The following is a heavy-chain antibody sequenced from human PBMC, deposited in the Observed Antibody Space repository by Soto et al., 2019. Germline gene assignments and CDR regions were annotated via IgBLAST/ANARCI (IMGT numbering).Heavy chain of an antibody. J-gene: IGHJ6*02. Sequence: GGSLRLSCAASGFTFSSYAMSWVRQAPGKGLEWVSAISGSGGSTYYADSVKGRFTISRDNSKNTLYLQMNSLRAEDTAVYYCATDLHNYYYYGMDVWGQGTTVTVSS. D-gene: IGHD4-4*01. V-gene: IGHV3-23*01. CDR3: ATDLHNYYYYGMDV. CDR2: ISGSGGST. CDR1: GFTFSSYA.